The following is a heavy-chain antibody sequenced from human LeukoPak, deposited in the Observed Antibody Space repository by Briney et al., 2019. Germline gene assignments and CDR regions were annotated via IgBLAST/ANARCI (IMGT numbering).Heavy chain of an antibody. D-gene: IGHD5-12*01. V-gene: IGHV4-39*01. CDR1: GGSLNSSRFL. J-gene: IGHJ4*02. Sequence: SGALSLTFTFSGGSLNSSRFLWGWDRPPPGKGLGGVGSIYYSGNTYYNPSLKSRVSISVDTSKNQFSLNLSSVTAADTAVYHCARYYSGYDYNYFDYWGQGTLVTVSS. CDR2: IYYSGNT. CDR3: ARYYSGYDYNYFDY.